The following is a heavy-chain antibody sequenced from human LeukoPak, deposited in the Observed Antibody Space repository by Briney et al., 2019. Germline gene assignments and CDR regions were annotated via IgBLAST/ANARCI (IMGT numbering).Heavy chain of an antibody. V-gene: IGHV4-59*01. CDR2: VYYSGST. D-gene: IGHD6-13*01. J-gene: IGHJ4*02. Sequence: PSETLSLTCTVSGGSISSYYWSWIRQPPGKGLEWIGYVYYSGSTNYSPSLQSRVTISEDTSNNQFFLKLSSVTAADTAVYYCARDRPRYSSILVDYWGQGTLVTVSS. CDR3: ARDRPRYSSILVDY. CDR1: GGSISSYY.